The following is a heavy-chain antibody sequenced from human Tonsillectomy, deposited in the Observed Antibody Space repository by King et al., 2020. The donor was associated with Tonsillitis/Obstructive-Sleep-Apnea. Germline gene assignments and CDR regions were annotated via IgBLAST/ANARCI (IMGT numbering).Heavy chain of an antibody. CDR2: IRSKANSYAT. CDR3: TSPYYYGSGSSGD. Sequence: VQLVESGGGLVQPGGSLKLSCAASGFTFSGSAMHWVRQASGKGLEWVGRIRSKANSYATAYAASVKGRFTISRDDSKNTAYLQMNSLKTEDTAVYYCTSPYYYGSGSSGDWGQGTLVTVSS. D-gene: IGHD3-10*01. CDR1: GFTFSGSA. J-gene: IGHJ4*02. V-gene: IGHV3-73*02.